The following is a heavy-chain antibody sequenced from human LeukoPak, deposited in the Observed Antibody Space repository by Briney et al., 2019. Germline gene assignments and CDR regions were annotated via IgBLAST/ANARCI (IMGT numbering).Heavy chain of an antibody. V-gene: IGHV1-2*02. J-gene: IGHJ3*02. Sequence: ASVKVSCKASGYTFTGYYIHWVRQAPGQGLEWMGWINPNSGGTSYAQKFQGRVTMTRDTSISTAYMELSRLRSDDTAVYYCARDPKYGSGSSTFDTFDIWGQGTTVTVSS. D-gene: IGHD3-10*01. CDR2: INPNSGGT. CDR3: ARDPKYGSGSSTFDTFDI. CDR1: GYTFTGYY.